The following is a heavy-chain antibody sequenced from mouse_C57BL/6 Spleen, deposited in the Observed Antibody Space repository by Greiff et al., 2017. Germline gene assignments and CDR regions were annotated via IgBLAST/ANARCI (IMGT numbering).Heavy chain of an antibody. J-gene: IGHJ1*03. CDR1: GYTFTDYN. CDR2: INPNNGGT. V-gene: IGHV1-18*01. CDR3: ARGDYYGSSYGPYFDV. Sequence: VQLQQSGPELVKPGASVKIPCKASGYTFTDYNMDWVKQSHGKSLEWIGDINPNNGGTIYNQKFKGKATLTVDKSSSTAYMELRSLTSEDTAVYYGARGDYYGSSYGPYFDVWGTGTTVTVSS. D-gene: IGHD1-1*01.